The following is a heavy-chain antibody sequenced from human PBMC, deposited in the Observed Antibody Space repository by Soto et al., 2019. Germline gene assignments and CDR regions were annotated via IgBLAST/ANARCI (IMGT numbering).Heavy chain of an antibody. CDR3: ATQRGGGGY. D-gene: IGHD6-25*01. V-gene: IGHV3-53*01. J-gene: IGHJ4*02. CDR1: GFTVSNNY. CDR2: IYSGGYT. Sequence: EVQLVESGGGLIQPGGSLRLSCAVSGFTVSNNYMSWVRQAPGKGLEGVSVIYSGGYTAYGDSVKGRFTISRDNSKNTLYLKMKSRGADDPAGFYRATQRGGGGYWGQGTLVTVSS.